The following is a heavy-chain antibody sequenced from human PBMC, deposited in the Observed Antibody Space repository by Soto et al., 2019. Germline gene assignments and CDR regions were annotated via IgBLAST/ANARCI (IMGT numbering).Heavy chain of an antibody. Sequence: PSQTLSLTCVISGDSASSNSAAWNWIRQSPSRGLEWLGRTYYRSKWYNDYAVSVKSRITINPDTSKNQFSLQLNSVTPEDTAVYYCARDRSSSSLFYYYYYYGMDVWGQGTTVTVSS. CDR1: GDSASSNSAA. CDR3: ARDRSSSSLFYYYYYYGMDV. D-gene: IGHD6-6*01. V-gene: IGHV6-1*01. J-gene: IGHJ6*02. CDR2: TYYRSKWYN.